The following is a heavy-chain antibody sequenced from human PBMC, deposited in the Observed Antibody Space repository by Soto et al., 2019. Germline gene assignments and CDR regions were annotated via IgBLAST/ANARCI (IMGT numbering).Heavy chain of an antibody. CDR3: ARDSGYAGFDY. J-gene: IGHJ4*02. CDR2: IYYSGST. D-gene: IGHD5-12*01. Sequence: SETLSLTCTVSGGSISSYYWSWIRQPPGKGLEWIGYIYYSGSTNYNPSLKSRVTISVDTSKNQFSLKLSSVTAADTAVYYCARDSGYAGFDYWGQGTLVTVS. V-gene: IGHV4-59*01. CDR1: GGSISSYY.